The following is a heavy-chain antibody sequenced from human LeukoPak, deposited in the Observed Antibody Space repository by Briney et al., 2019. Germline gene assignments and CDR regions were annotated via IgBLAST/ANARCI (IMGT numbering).Heavy chain of an antibody. CDR3: ARRDYDFWSGYYTAPYYMDV. V-gene: IGHV3-30*02. Sequence: GGSLRLSCAASGFTFSSYGMHWVRQAPGKGLEWVAFIRYDGSNKYYADSVKGRFTISRDNSKNTLYLQMSSLRAEDTAVYYCARRDYDFWSGYYTAPYYMDVWGKGTTVTVSS. D-gene: IGHD3-3*01. J-gene: IGHJ6*03. CDR1: GFTFSSYG. CDR2: IRYDGSNK.